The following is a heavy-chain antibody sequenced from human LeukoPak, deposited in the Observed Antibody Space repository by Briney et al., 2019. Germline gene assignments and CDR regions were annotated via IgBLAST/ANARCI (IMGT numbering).Heavy chain of an antibody. V-gene: IGHV3-48*01. J-gene: IGHJ4*02. CDR3: ARDSTTFAIANTFDY. CDR1: GFTFSSYS. D-gene: IGHD3-3*01. Sequence: GGSLRLSCAASGFTFSSYSMNWVRQAPGKGLEWVSYISSSSSTIYYADSVKGRFTISRDNAKNSLYLQMNSLRAEDTAVYYCARDSTTFAIANTFDYWGQGTLVTVSS. CDR2: ISSSSSTI.